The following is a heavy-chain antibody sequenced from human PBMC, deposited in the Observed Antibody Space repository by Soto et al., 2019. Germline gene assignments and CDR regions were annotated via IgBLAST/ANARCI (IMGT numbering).Heavy chain of an antibody. CDR2: INPSGGST. D-gene: IGHD3-22*01. CDR3: ATLGQEYYYDSSGYYDY. CDR1: GYTFTSYY. Sequence: ASVKVSCKASGYTFTSYYMHWVRQAPGQGLEWMGIINPSGGSTSYAQKFQGRVTMTRDTSTSTVYMELSSLRSEDTAVYYCATLGQEYYYDSSGYYDYWGQGTLVTVSS. V-gene: IGHV1-46*01. J-gene: IGHJ4*02.